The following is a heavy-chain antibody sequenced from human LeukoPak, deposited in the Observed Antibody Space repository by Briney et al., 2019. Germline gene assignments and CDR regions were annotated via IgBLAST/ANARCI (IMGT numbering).Heavy chain of an antibody. CDR3: ARDYGSGMDC. D-gene: IGHD3-3*01. V-gene: IGHV3-33*08. CDR1: GLTFSSYG. CDR2: IWYDGSNK. J-gene: IGHJ4*02. Sequence: PGGSLRLSCVASGLTFSSYGMHWVRQAPGKGLEWVAIIWYDGSNKYYADSVKGRFTISRDNSKSTLFLQMNSLRAEDTAMYYCARDYGSGMDCWGQGTLVTVSS.